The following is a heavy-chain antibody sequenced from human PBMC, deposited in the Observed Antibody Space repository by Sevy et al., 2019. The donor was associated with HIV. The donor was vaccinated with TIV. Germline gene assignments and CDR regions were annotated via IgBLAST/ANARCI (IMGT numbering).Heavy chain of an antibody. J-gene: IGHJ6*03. V-gene: IGHV3-21*01. Sequence: GGSLRLSCAASGFTFSSYSMNWVRQAPGKGLEWVSSISSSSSYIYYADSVKGRFTISRDNAKNSLYLQMNSLRAEDTAVYYCARVGSRFGELLSHYNYYMDVWGKGTTVTVSS. CDR3: ARVGSRFGELLSHYNYYMDV. CDR1: GFTFSSYS. D-gene: IGHD3-10*01. CDR2: ISSSSSYI.